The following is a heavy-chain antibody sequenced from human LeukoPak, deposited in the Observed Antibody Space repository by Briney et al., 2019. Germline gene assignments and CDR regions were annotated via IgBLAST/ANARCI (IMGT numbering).Heavy chain of an antibody. CDR1: GYTFTGYY. CDR2: INPNSGGT. V-gene: IGHV1-2*06. Sequence: GASVKVSFKASGYTFTGYYMHWVRQAPGQGLEWMGRINPNSGGTNYAQKFQGRVTMTRDTSISTAYMELSRLRSDGTAVYYCARGDYEGFDYWGQGTLVTVSS. J-gene: IGHJ4*02. D-gene: IGHD4/OR15-4a*01. CDR3: ARGDYEGFDY.